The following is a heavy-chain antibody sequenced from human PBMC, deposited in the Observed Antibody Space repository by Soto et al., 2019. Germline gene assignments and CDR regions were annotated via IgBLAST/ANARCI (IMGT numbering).Heavy chain of an antibody. D-gene: IGHD1-26*01. J-gene: IGHJ4*02. CDR1: GFTFSSYG. CDR3: AKEISRRDVGPDY. V-gene: IGHV3-30*18. Sequence: GGSLRLSXAASGFTFSSYGMHWVRQAPGKGLEWVAVISYDGSNKYYADSVKGRLTISRDNSKNTLYLQMNSLRAEDTAVYYCAKEISRRDVGPDYWGQGTLVTVSS. CDR2: ISYDGSNK.